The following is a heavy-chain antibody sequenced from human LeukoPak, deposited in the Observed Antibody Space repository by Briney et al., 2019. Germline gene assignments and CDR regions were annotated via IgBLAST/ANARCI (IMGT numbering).Heavy chain of an antibody. CDR3: VRYRVVVVATAFDI. J-gene: IGHJ3*02. CDR2: IYYSGST. V-gene: IGHV4-59*01. D-gene: IGHD2-15*01. CDR1: GGSISSYY. Sequence: SETLSLTCTVSGGSISSYYWSWIRQPPGKGLEWIGYIYYSGSTNYNPSLKSRVTISVDTSKNQFSLKLSSVTAADTAVYYCVRYRVVVVATAFDIWGQGTMVTVSS.